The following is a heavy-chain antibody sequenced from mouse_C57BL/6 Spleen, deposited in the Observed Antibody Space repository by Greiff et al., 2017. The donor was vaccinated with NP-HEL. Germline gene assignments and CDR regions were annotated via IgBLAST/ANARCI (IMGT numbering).Heavy chain of an antibody. CDR3: ARKEGSYDYVYAMDY. Sequence: QVQLQQSGPELVKPGASVKLSCKASGYTFTSYDINWVKQRPGQGLEWIGWIYPRDGSTKYNEKFKGKATLTVDTSSSTAYMELHSLTSEDSAVYFCARKEGSYDYVYAMDYWGQGTSVTVSS. D-gene: IGHD2-4*01. V-gene: IGHV1-85*01. CDR2: IYPRDGST. CDR1: GYTFTSYD. J-gene: IGHJ4*01.